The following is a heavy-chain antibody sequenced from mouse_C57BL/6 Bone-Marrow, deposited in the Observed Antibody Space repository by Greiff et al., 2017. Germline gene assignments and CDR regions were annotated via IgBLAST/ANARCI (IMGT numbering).Heavy chain of an antibody. V-gene: IGHV5-6*01. J-gene: IGHJ3*01. CDR1: GFTFSSYG. CDR3: ARRLYDGSSPGAY. Sequence: EVQVVESGGDLVKPGGSLKLSCAASGFTFSSYGMSWVRQTPDKRLEWVATISSGGSYTYYPDSVKGRFTISRDNAKNTLYLQMSSLKSEDTAMYYCARRLYDGSSPGAYWGQGTLVTVSA. CDR2: ISSGGSYT. D-gene: IGHD1-1*01.